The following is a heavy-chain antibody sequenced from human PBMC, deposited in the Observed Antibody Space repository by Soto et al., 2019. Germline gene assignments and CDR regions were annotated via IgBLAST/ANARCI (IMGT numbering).Heavy chain of an antibody. CDR3: ASFSPAYYYDSSGYSNDAFDI. V-gene: IGHV1-69*13. Sequence: SVKVSCKASGGTFSSYAIGWVRQAPGQGLEWMGGIIPIFGTANYAQKFQGRVTITADESTSTAYMELSSLRSEDTAVYYCASFSPAYYYDSSGYSNDAFDIWGQGTMVTVSS. D-gene: IGHD3-22*01. J-gene: IGHJ3*02. CDR1: GGTFSSYA. CDR2: IIPIFGTA.